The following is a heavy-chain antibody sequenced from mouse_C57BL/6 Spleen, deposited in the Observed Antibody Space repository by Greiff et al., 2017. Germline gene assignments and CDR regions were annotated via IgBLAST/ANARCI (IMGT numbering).Heavy chain of an antibody. CDR1: GYTFTRYW. J-gene: IGHJ4*01. D-gene: IGHD1-1*01. CDR3: ARLGYCGSYAMDY. CDR2: IYPGSGST. V-gene: IGHV1-55*01. Sequence: VQLQQPGAELVKPGASEQMSCKASGYTFTRYWITWVKQRPGQGLVWIGDIYPGSGSTNYNEKFKSKAALTVDTSSSTAYMQLSSLTSEDSAVDDCARLGYCGSYAMDYWGQGTSVTVSS.